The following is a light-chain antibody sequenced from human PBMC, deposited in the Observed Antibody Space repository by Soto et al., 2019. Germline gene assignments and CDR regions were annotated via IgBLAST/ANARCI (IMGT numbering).Light chain of an antibody. V-gene: IGLV1-44*01. CDR2: SNK. J-gene: IGLJ1*01. CDR3: ESWDDSPTAYV. CDR1: SSNIGSNT. Sequence: QSVLTQPPSASATPGQRVTISCSGSSSNIGSNTVNWYQHLPGTAPKLVIYSNKQRPSGVPERFSGSKSGTSASLAISGLQSEDEADYYCESWDDSPTAYVFGTGTKVTVL.